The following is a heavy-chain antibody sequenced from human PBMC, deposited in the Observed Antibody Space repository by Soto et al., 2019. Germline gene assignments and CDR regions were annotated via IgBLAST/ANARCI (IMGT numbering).Heavy chain of an antibody. D-gene: IGHD5-18*01. CDR1: GYTFTSYA. CDR2: INAGNGNT. Sequence: QVQLVQSGAEEKKPGASVKVSCKASGYTFTSYAMHWVRQAPGQRLEWMGGINAGNGNTKYSQKFQGRVNITRDTSASTAYMELSSLRSEDTAVYYCARDLSWRIQPLGGMDVWGQGTTVTVSS. V-gene: IGHV1-3*05. CDR3: ARDLSWRIQPLGGMDV. J-gene: IGHJ6*02.